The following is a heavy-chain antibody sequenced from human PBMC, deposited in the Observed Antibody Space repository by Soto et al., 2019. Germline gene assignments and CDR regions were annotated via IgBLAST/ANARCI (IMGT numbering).Heavy chain of an antibody. CDR3: ARDKPDSTSWYIDYGMDV. V-gene: IGHV1-69*06. CDR2: IIPIFGTA. J-gene: IGHJ6*02. CDR1: GGTFSSYA. D-gene: IGHD6-13*01. Sequence: QVQLVQSGAEVKKPGSSVKVSCKASGGTFSSYAISWVRQAPGQGLEWMGGIIPIFGTANYAQKFQGRVTMTTDTSTSTAYMELRSLRSDDTAVYYCARDKPDSTSWYIDYGMDVWGQGTTVIVSS.